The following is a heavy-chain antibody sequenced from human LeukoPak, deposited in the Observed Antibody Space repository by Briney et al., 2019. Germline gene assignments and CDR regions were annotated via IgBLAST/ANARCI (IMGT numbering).Heavy chain of an antibody. D-gene: IGHD3-10*01. CDR2: ISSSGSTI. Sequence: GGSLRLSCAASGFTFSSYGIHWVRRAPGKGLEWVSYISSSGSTIYYADSVKGRFTISRDNAKNSLYLQMNSLRAEDTAVYYCARAGSGSDIDYWGQGTLVTVSS. V-gene: IGHV3-48*04. CDR1: GFTFSSYG. J-gene: IGHJ4*02. CDR3: ARAGSGSDIDY.